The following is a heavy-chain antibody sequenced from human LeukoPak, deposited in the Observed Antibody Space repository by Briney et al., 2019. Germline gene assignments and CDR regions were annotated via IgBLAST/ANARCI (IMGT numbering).Heavy chain of an antibody. V-gene: IGHV3-23*01. CDR2: ISGSGYST. J-gene: IGHJ4*02. CDR3: AKGLVAEHYFDC. Sequence: GGSLRLSCAASGFTFSSYAMGWVRQAPGKGLAWVSAISGSGYSTYYTDSVKGRFTISRDNSKNTLYLQLNSLRAEDTAIYYCAKGLVAEHYFDCWGQGTLVTVSS. CDR1: GFTFSSYA. D-gene: IGHD1/OR15-1a*01.